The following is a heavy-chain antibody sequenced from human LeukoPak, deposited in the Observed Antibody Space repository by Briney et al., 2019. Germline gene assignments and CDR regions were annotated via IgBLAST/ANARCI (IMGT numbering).Heavy chain of an antibody. CDR3: GRDWDGVRGVKIVF. D-gene: IGHD3-10*01. Sequence: GGSLRLSCGASGFTFSSYGMLWLRQAPGKGLEWVALISYDGSNKYYADSEKGRFTISRDNSKKTVYLQMDSLRTEDTAVYYCGRDWDGVRGVKIVFWGQETQVIVSS. J-gene: IGHJ4*02. V-gene: IGHV3-30*03. CDR1: GFTFSSYG. CDR2: ISYDGSNK.